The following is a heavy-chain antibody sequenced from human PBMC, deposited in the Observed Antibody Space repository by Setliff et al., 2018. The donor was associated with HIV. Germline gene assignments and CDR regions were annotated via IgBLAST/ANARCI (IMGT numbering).Heavy chain of an antibody. D-gene: IGHD4-17*01. V-gene: IGHV4-61*09. J-gene: IGHJ4*02. Sequence: SETLSLTCTVSGGSISSGSYYWSWIRQPAGKGLEWIGHIYTSGSTNYNPSLKSRVTISVDTSKNQFSLKLGSVAAADTAVYYCTTDYSAYYGDADPIDYWGQGTLVTVSS. CDR3: TTDYSAYYGDADPIDY. CDR2: IYTSGST. CDR1: GGSISSGSYY.